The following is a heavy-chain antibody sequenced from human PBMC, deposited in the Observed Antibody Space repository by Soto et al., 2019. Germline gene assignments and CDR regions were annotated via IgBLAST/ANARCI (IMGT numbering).Heavy chain of an antibody. V-gene: IGHV5-51*01. J-gene: IGHJ5*02. CDR2: IYPGDSDT. CDR1: GYSFTSYW. Sequence: GESLKISCKGSGYSFTSYWIGWVRQMPGKGLEWMGIIYPGDSDTRYSPSFQGQVTISADKSISTAYLQWSSLKASDSAMYYCARRGGDYSFGSWFDPWGQGTLVTVSS. D-gene: IGHD4-17*01. CDR3: ARRGGDYSFGSWFDP.